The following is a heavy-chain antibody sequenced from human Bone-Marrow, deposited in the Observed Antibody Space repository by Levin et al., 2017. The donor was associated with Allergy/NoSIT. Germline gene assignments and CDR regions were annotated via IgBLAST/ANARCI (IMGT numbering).Heavy chain of an antibody. CDR3: AREAIVVVIRLNDAFDI. CDR2: INPNSGGT. Sequence: GESLKISCKASGYTFTGYYMHWVRQAPGQGLEWMGRINPNSGGTNYAQKFQGRVTMTRDTSISTAYMELSRLRSDDTAVYYCAREAIVVVIRLNDAFDIWGQGTMVTVSS. CDR1: GYTFTGYY. J-gene: IGHJ3*02. D-gene: IGHD3-22*01. V-gene: IGHV1-2*06.